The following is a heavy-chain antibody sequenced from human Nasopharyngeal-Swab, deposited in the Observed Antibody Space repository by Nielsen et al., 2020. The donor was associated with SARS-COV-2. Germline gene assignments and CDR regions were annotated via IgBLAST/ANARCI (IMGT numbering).Heavy chain of an antibody. CDR2: ISAYSGNT. Sequence: ASVKVSCKASGYTFTSYGISWVRQAPGQGLEWMGWISAYSGNTNYAQKLQGRVTMTTDTSTSTAYMELRSLRSDDTAVYYCARSLGNSGYYYMDVWGKGTTVTVSS. D-gene: IGHD1-26*01. CDR3: ARSLGNSGYYYMDV. V-gene: IGHV1-18*01. J-gene: IGHJ6*03. CDR1: GYTFTSYG.